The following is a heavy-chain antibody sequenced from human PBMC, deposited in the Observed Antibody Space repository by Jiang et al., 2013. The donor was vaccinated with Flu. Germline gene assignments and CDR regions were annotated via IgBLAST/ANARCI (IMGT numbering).Heavy chain of an antibody. CDR3: AREKFLEWLSLAPKDLFDY. Sequence: QTLSLTCAISGDSVSSNSAAWNWIRQSPSRGLEWLGRTYYRSKWYNDYAVSVKSRITINPDTSKNQFSLQLNSVTPEDTAVYYCAREKFLEWLSLAPKDLFDYWGQGTLVTV. CDR2: TYYRSKWYN. D-gene: IGHD3-3*01. V-gene: IGHV6-1*01. CDR1: GDSVSSNSAA. J-gene: IGHJ4*02.